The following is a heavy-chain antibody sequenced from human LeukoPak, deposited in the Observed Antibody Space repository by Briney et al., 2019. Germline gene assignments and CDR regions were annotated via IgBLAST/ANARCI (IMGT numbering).Heavy chain of an antibody. J-gene: IGHJ4*02. CDR1: GDSISSGGYY. V-gene: IGHV4-30-2*01. CDR3: ARVNQLQLYYFDY. Sequence: SETLSLTCTVSGDSISSGGYYWSWIRQPPGKGLEWIGYIYHSGSTYYNPSLKSRVTISVDRSKNQFSLKLSSVTAADTAVYYCARVNQLQLYYFDYWGQGTLVTVSS. D-gene: IGHD2-2*01. CDR2: IYHSGST.